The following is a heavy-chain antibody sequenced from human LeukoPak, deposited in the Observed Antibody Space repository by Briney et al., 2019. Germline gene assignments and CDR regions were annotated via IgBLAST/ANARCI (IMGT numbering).Heavy chain of an antibody. CDR3: ARDPYYYGSGSPLNDWYFDL. V-gene: IGHV1-69*04. Sequence: GSSVKVSCKASGGTFSSYAISWVRQAPGQGLEWMGRIIPIFGIANYAQKFQGRVTITADKSTSTAYMELSSLRSEDTAVYYRARDPYYYGSGSPLNDWYFDLWGRGTLVTVSS. J-gene: IGHJ2*01. CDR1: GGTFSSYA. CDR2: IIPIFGIA. D-gene: IGHD3-10*01.